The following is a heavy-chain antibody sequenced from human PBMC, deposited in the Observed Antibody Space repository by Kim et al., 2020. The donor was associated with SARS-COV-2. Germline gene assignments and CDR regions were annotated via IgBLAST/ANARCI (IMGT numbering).Heavy chain of an antibody. CDR3: TREYLGYCSSTSCYRGIW. J-gene: IGHJ4*02. Sequence: GGSLRLSCTASGFTFGDYAMSWVRQAPGKGLEWVGFIRSKAYGGTTEYAASVKGRFTISRDDSKSIAYLQMNSLKTEDTAVYYCTREYLGYCSSTSCYRGIWWGQGTLVTVSS. CDR2: IRSKAYGGTT. D-gene: IGHD2-2*01. V-gene: IGHV3-49*04. CDR1: GFTFGDYA.